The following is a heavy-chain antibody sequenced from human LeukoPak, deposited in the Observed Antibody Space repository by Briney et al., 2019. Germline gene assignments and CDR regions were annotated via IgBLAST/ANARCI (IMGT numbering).Heavy chain of an antibody. CDR3: AATIVVMTAIDF. J-gene: IGHJ4*02. CDR2: FDRENGEI. CDR1: GYTLTDLS. D-gene: IGHD2-21*02. Sequence: ASVKVSCKVSGYTLTDLSIHRVRQAPGKGLEWMGGFDRENGEIVYAQKFQGRVTMTEDTSTNTAYLGLSSLRSEATAVYYCAATIVVMTAIDFWGQGSLVTVSS. V-gene: IGHV1-24*01.